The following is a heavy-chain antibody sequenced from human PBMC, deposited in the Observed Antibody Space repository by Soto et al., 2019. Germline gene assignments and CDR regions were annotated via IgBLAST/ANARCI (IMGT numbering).Heavy chain of an antibody. V-gene: IGHV4-61*01. CDR2: IYYSGST. Sequence: QVRLQESGPGLVKPSETLSLTCTVSGGSVSSGSYYWSWIRQPPGKGLEWIGYIYYSGSTNYNPSLKSRVTRSVDTSKNQFSLKLSSVTAADTAVYYCARSRQTSSGYSSGWYVSYFQHWGQGTLVTVSS. CDR1: GGSVSSGSYY. D-gene: IGHD6-19*01. J-gene: IGHJ1*01. CDR3: ARSRQTSSGYSSGWYVSYFQH.